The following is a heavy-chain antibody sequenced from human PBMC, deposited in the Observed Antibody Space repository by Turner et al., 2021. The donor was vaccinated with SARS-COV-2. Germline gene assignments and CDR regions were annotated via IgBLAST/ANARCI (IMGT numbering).Heavy chain of an antibody. Sequence: QVQLVEAVGGVVQPGMSLRLSCASSGFTFSSYDMHWVRQVPGKGLEWVAVIWYDGSNKYYADSVKGRFTISRDNSKNTLYLQMNSLRAEDTAVYYCARDLFQDYGSGSYRLDYWGQGTLVTVSS. CDR1: GFTFSSYD. V-gene: IGHV3-33*01. J-gene: IGHJ4*02. CDR3: ARDLFQDYGSGSYRLDY. CDR2: IWYDGSNK. D-gene: IGHD3-10*01.